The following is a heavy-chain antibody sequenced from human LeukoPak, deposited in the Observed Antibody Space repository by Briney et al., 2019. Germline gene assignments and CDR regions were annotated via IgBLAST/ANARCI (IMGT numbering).Heavy chain of an antibody. CDR2: INWNGGST. J-gene: IGHJ6*03. CDR1: GFTFSSYA. CDR3: ARVGHCSSTTCRGETYYYYYYMDV. Sequence: GGSLRLSCAASGFTFSSYAMYWVRQAPGKGLEWVSGINWNGGSTGYADSVKGRFTISRDNAKNSLYLQMNSLRAEDTAVYYCARVGHCSSTTCRGETYYYYYYMDVWGKGTTVTVSS. D-gene: IGHD2-2*01. V-gene: IGHV3-20*04.